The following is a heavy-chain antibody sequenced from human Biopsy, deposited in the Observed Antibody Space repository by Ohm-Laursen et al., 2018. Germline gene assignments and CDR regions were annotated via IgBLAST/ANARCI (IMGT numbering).Heavy chain of an antibody. CDR1: RDSISNYY. Sequence: TLSLTWTVSRDSISNYYWAWLRQPPGKGLEWIGSIYNTETTFYNPSLKSRVTISVDTSTNQFSLKVSSVTAADTALYFCARHPTGFWFDPWGHGTLVTASS. CDR2: IYNTETT. CDR3: ARHPTGFWFDP. J-gene: IGHJ5*02. V-gene: IGHV4-39*01.